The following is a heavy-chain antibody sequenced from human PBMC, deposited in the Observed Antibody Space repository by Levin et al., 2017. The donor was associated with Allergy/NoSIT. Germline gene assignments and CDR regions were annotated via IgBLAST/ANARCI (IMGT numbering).Heavy chain of an antibody. J-gene: IGHJ6*03. CDR3: ASGGGSSSWYLYYDDDYMDG. V-gene: IGHV3-21*01. CDR2: ISSSSSYI. Sequence: GESLKISCAASGFTFSSYSMNWVRQAPGKGLEWVSSISSSSSYIYYADSVKGRFTISRDNAKNSLYLQMNSLRAEDTAVYYCASGGGSSSWYLYYDDDYMDGWGKGTTVTVSS. D-gene: IGHD6-13*01. CDR1: GFTFSSYS.